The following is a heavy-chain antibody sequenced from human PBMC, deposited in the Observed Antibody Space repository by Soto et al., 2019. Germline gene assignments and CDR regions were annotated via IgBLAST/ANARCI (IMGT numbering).Heavy chain of an antibody. CDR3: VREDGKVGTNSAFDY. CDR1: GFTFSTYT. CDR2: INGRGNYI. D-gene: IGHD1-26*01. J-gene: IGHJ4*02. Sequence: GGSLRLSCASSGFTFSTYTMNCGRHSPVKGLEWVSSINGRGNYIYYAESVKGRFTISRDNAKNSLYLQMDRLRAEDTALYYCVREDGKVGTNSAFDYWGLGALVTVSS. V-gene: IGHV3-21*01.